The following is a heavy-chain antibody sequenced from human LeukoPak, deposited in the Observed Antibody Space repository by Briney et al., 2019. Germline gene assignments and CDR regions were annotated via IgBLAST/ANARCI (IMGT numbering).Heavy chain of an antibody. CDR3: SKGLWNFWSGYYY. D-gene: IGHD3-3*01. V-gene: IGHV3-23*01. CDR2: IRDSGGRT. CDR1: GFTFTTSA. J-gene: IGHJ4*02. Sequence: GGSLTLSCAVSGFTFTTSAMQWVRQAAGEGLEWVSCIRDSGGRTYYAASVKGRLILCRDHSKNTLYLQMNSLRAEDAAVYYCSKGLWNFWSGYYYWGQGTLVTVSS.